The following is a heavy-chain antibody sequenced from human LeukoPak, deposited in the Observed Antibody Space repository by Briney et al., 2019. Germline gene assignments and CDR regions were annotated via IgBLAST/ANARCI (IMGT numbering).Heavy chain of an antibody. J-gene: IGHJ4*02. Sequence: GGSLRLSCAASGFTFNTYWMTWVRQAPGKGLQWVANIRHDGSEKNYVDSVKGRFTISRDNAKKSLYLQMSSLRGEDTAVYYCATQASYDFWSGLYYFDNWGQGTLVGVSS. CDR2: IRHDGSEK. V-gene: IGHV3-7*01. CDR1: GFTFNTYW. CDR3: ATQASYDFWSGLYYFDN. D-gene: IGHD3-3*01.